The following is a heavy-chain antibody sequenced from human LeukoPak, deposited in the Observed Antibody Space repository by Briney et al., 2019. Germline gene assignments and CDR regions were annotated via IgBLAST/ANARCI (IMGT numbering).Heavy chain of an antibody. CDR2: IYYSGST. D-gene: IGHD6-25*01. CDR1: GGSISSYY. Sequence: PSETLSLTCTVSGGSISSYYWSWIRQPPGKGLEWIGYIYYSGSTNYNPSLKSRVTISVDTSKNQFSLKLSSVTAADTAVYYCARVNSSGWNYYYYYGMDVWGQGTTVTVSS. CDR3: ARVNSSGWNYYYYYGMDV. J-gene: IGHJ6*02. V-gene: IGHV4-59*01.